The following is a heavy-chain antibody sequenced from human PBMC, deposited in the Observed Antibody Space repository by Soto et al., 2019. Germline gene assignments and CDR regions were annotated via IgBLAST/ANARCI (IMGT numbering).Heavy chain of an antibody. V-gene: IGHV4-59*01. Sequence: QVQLQESGPGLVKPSETLSLTCTVSGGSISSYYWSWIRQPPGKGLEWIGYIYYSGSTNYNPSLKGRVTISVDTSKNQFSLKLSSVTAADTAVYYCARWGHDYGGNSYYWGQGTLVTVSS. J-gene: IGHJ4*02. D-gene: IGHD4-17*01. CDR2: IYYSGST. CDR1: GGSISSYY. CDR3: ARWGHDYGGNSYY.